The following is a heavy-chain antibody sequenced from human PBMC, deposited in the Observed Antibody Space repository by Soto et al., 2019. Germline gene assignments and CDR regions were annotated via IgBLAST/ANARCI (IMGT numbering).Heavy chain of an antibody. Sequence: QVQLVESGGGVVQPGRSLRLSCAASGFTFSSYGMHWVRQAPGKGLEWVAVIWYDGSNKYYADSVKGRFTISRDNSKNTLYLQMNSLRAEDTAVYYCARDNSGYDWDYYGDYGLFDYWGQGTLVTVSS. CDR2: IWYDGSNK. V-gene: IGHV3-33*01. J-gene: IGHJ4*02. D-gene: IGHD5-12*01. CDR1: GFTFSSYG. CDR3: ARDNSGYDWDYYGDYGLFDY.